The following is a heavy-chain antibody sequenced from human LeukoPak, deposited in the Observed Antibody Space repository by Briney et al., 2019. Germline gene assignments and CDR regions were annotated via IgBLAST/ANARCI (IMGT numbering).Heavy chain of an antibody. CDR3: ARGEYSSSSSVDY. V-gene: IGHV4-61*02. J-gene: IGHJ4*02. D-gene: IGHD6-6*01. Sequence: SETLSLTCTVSGGSISSGSYYWSWIRQPAGKGLEWIGRIYTSGSTNHNPSLKSRVTISVDTSKNQFSLKLSSVTAADTAVYYCARGEYSSSSSVDYWGQGTLVTVSS. CDR2: IYTSGST. CDR1: GGSISSGSYY.